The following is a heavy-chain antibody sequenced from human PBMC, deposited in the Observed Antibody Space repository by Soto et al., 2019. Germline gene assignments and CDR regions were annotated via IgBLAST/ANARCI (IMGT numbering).Heavy chain of an antibody. CDR3: ARDRSAGDYFYYGMDV. J-gene: IGHJ6*02. CDR2: IYSEGTT. D-gene: IGHD1-1*01. Sequence: GGSLRLSCAVSGITVSSIYMTWVRQAPGKGLEWVSVIYSEGTTYYADSVKGRFTISRDNSKNTLYLQMNSLRAEDTAVYYCARDRSAGDYFYYGMDVRGQGTTVTVSS. CDR1: GITVSSIY. V-gene: IGHV3-53*01.